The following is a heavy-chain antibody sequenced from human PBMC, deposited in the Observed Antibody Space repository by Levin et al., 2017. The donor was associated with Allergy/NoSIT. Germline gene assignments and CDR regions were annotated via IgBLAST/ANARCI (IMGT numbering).Heavy chain of an antibody. Sequence: SETLSLTCAVSGGSISSGGYSWSWIRQPPGKGLEWIGYIYHSGSTYYNPSLKSRVTISVDRSKNQFSLKLSSVTAADTAVYYCARDRGQLWLNYWGQGTLVTVSS. CDR3: ARDRGQLWLNY. V-gene: IGHV4-30-2*01. CDR2: IYHSGST. CDR1: GGSISSGGYS. D-gene: IGHD5-18*01. J-gene: IGHJ4*02.